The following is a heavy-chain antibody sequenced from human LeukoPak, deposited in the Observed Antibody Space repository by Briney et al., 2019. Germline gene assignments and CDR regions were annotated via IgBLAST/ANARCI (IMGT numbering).Heavy chain of an antibody. CDR1: GGSISSYY. V-gene: IGHV4-59*08. Sequence: PSETLSLTCTVSGGSISSYYWSWIRQPPGKGLEWIGYIYYSGSTNYNPSLKSRVTISVDTSKNQFSLKLSSVTAADTAVYYCARLSAVAGTLDYWGQGTLVTVSS. CDR3: ARLSAVAGTLDY. D-gene: IGHD6-19*01. CDR2: IYYSGST. J-gene: IGHJ4*02.